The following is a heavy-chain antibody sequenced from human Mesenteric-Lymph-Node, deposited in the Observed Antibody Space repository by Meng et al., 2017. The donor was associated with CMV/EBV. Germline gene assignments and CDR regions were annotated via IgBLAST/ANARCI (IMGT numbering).Heavy chain of an antibody. CDR1: GYTFTSYG. J-gene: IGHJ6*02. D-gene: IGHD3-16*01. Sequence: ASVKVSCKASGYTFTSYGITWVRQAPGQGLEWMGWISGYNGNANYAQNLQGRVTMTTDTSTSTAYMELKSLRSDDTAVYYCARGGALILGGGLNYDYYGMDVWGLGTTVTVSS. CDR3: ARGGALILGGGLNYDYYGMDV. V-gene: IGHV1-18*01. CDR2: ISGYNGNA.